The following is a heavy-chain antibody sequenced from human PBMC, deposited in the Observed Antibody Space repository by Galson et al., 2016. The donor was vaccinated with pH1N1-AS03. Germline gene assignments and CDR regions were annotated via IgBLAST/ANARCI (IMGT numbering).Heavy chain of an antibody. CDR3: ARGETIGWYDY. Sequence: ETLSLTCIVSGGSLKSFYWNWIRQSPGKGLEWIGHIYFSGKTKYNPSLKDRVTISLDTSNNVVSLELTSVTSADTAVYYCARGETIGWYDYWGQGTLVTVSS. CDR2: IYFSGKT. D-gene: IGHD6-19*01. J-gene: IGHJ4*02. CDR1: GGSLKSFY. V-gene: IGHV4-59*01.